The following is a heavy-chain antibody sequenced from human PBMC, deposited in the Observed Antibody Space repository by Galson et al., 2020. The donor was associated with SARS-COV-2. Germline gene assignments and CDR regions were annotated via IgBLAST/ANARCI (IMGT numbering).Heavy chain of an antibody. J-gene: IGHJ6*02. CDR2: INSDGSST. CDR1: GISLSSYW. D-gene: IGHD3-22*01. CDR3: ATQEYYFDSSGYEASYYGMDV. Sequence: GESLKISCAASGISLSSYWMHWVRQAPGKGLVWVSRINSDGSSTTYADSVKGRFTISRDNAKNTVYLQMNSLRAEDTALYYCATQEYYFDSSGYEASYYGMDVWGQGTTVTVSS. V-gene: IGHV3-74*01.